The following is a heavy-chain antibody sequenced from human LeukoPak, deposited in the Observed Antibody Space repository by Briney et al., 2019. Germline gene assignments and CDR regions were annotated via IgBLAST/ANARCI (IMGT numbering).Heavy chain of an antibody. CDR1: GGTFSSYA. Sequence: SVKVSCTASGGTFSSYAISWVRQAPGQGLEWMGGIIPIFGTANYAQKFQGRVTITADESTSTAYMELSSLRSEDTAVYYCARARPGYGDYYYYGMDVWGQGTTVTVSS. CDR3: ARARPGYGDYYYYGMDV. V-gene: IGHV1-69*01. J-gene: IGHJ6*02. CDR2: IIPIFGTA. D-gene: IGHD4-17*01.